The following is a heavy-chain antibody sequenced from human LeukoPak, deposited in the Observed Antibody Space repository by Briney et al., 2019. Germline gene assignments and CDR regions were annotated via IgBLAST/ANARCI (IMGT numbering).Heavy chain of an antibody. Sequence: GASVKVSCKASGYTFTGYYMHWVRQAPGQGLEWMGIINPSGGSTSYAQKFQGRVTMTRDTSTNTVYMELSSLRSEDTAVYYCARDPDYGDYDYAFDIWGQGTMVTVSS. CDR2: INPSGGST. CDR1: GYTFTGYY. J-gene: IGHJ3*02. D-gene: IGHD4-17*01. CDR3: ARDPDYGDYDYAFDI. V-gene: IGHV1-46*01.